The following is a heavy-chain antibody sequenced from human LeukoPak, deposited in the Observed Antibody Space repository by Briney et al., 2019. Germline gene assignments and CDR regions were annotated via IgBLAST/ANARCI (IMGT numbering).Heavy chain of an antibody. V-gene: IGHV3-48*03. CDR1: GFIFSSYE. CDR2: ISSGGSTI. Sequence: GGSLRLSCAASGFIFSSYEFYWVRQAPGKGLEWISYISSGGSTIKYAESVKGRFTISRDDAKQSLYLQMNSLRAEDTAIYYCGASRQFVGAFDIWGQGALSPSLQ. CDR3: GASRQFVGAFDI. J-gene: IGHJ3*02. D-gene: IGHD3-10*01.